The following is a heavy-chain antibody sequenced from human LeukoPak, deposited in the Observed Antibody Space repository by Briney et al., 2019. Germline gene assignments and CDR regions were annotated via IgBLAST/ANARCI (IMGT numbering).Heavy chain of an antibody. CDR1: GFTFSSYS. D-gene: IGHD2-8*01. CDR2: ISSSSTI. V-gene: IGHV3-48*01. Sequence: GGYLRLSCAASGFTFSSYSMSWVRQAPGKGLEWVSYISSSSTIYYADSVKGRFTIYRDNAKNSLYLQMNSLRAEDTAVYYCARDPNKDWFDPWGQGTVVTVSS. CDR3: ARDPNKDWFDP. J-gene: IGHJ5*02.